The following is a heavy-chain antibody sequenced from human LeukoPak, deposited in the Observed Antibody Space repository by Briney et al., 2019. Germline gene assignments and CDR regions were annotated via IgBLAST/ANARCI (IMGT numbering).Heavy chain of an antibody. CDR3: AKGPPIGTPYYYFDY. V-gene: IGHV3-9*01. CDR1: RFPFDVYA. Sequence: GRSLRLSSAASRFPFDVYAMHWVRQPPGRGVGWVAGISWNSASIAYADSVKGRFTISRDNAEKSVYLQMNSLGVEDTALYYCAKGPPIGTPYYYFDYWGQGTLVTVSS. D-gene: IGHD2-21*01. CDR2: ISWNSASI. J-gene: IGHJ4*02.